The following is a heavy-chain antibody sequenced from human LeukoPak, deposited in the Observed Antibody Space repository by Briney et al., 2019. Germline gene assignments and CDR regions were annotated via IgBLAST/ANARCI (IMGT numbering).Heavy chain of an antibody. J-gene: IGHJ4*02. D-gene: IGHD3-10*02. CDR1: GFTFSSYG. CDR3: AKGGITMSTSLDY. CDR2: ISYDGSNK. V-gene: IGHV3-30*18. Sequence: GGSLRLPCAASGFTFSSYGMHWVRQAPGKGLEWVAVISYDGSNKYYADSVKGRFTISRDNSKNTLYLQMNSLRAEDTALYYCAKGGITMSTSLDYWGQGTLVTVSS.